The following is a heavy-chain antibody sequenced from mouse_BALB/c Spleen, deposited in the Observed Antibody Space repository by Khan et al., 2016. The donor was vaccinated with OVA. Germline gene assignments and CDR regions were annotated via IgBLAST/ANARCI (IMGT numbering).Heavy chain of an antibody. V-gene: IGHV3-2*02. J-gene: IGHJ2*01. D-gene: IGHD1-1*01. CDR3: ARVYGGDFDY. CDR2: ISYSGNT. CDR1: GYSITTDYA. Sequence: EVQLKESGPGLVKPSQSLSLTCTVTGYSITTDYAWNWIRQFPGKKLEWMGFISYSGNTKYNPSLKSRISITRDTSKYQFFLQLKSVTTEDTARYYCARVYGGDFDYWGQGTTLTVSS.